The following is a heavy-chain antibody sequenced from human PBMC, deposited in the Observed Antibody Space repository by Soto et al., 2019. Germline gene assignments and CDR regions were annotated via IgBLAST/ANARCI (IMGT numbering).Heavy chain of an antibody. CDR2: ISYYGNNK. J-gene: IGHJ6*02. Sequence: PGGSLRLSCAASGFTFGTYPMHWIRQAPGKGLEWVAFISYYGNNKYYADSVKGRFTISRDNSKNTLYLQMNSLRAEDTAVYYCAREPYSSGWYYYYYGMDVWGQGTTVTVSS. V-gene: IGHV3-30-3*01. CDR3: AREPYSSGWYYYYYGMDV. CDR1: GFTFGTYP. D-gene: IGHD6-19*01.